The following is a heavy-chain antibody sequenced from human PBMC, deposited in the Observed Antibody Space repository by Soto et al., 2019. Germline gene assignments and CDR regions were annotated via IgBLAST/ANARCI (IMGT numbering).Heavy chain of an antibody. V-gene: IGHV1-3*01. Sequence: SAEVGSASCGERVYISAMHVVCKAPGQRLEWMGWINAGNGNTKYSQKFQGRVTITRDTSASTAYMELSSLRSEDTAVYYCARSIVVVTALDYWGQGALVTVSS. CDR2: INAGNGNT. J-gene: IGHJ4*02. D-gene: IGHD2-21*02. CDR3: ARSIVVVTALDY. CDR1: GERVYISA.